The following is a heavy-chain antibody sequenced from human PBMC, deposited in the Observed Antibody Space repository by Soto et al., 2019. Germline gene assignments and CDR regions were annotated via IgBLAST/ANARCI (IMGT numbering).Heavy chain of an antibody. V-gene: IGHV3-48*04. CDR3: ARGHSIDY. Sequence: EVKLVESGGGLVQPGGSLRLSCAASGFTFSTYSMNWVRQAPGKGLEWISYISSSSATIYYADSVRGRFTISRDNAKNSLYLQMDSLRPDDTAVYYCARGHSIDYWGQGTLVAVSS. J-gene: IGHJ4*02. CDR1: GFTFSTYS. CDR2: ISSSSATI. D-gene: IGHD5-18*01.